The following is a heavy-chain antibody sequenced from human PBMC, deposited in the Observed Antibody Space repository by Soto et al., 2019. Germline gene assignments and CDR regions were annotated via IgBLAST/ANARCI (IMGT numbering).Heavy chain of an antibody. CDR1: GGTFSNYG. V-gene: IGHV1-69*13. D-gene: IGHD3-22*01. Sequence: ASVKVSCKASGGTFSNYGISWVRQAPGQGPEWLGGIIPLFGTANYAQRFQGRVTITADESTSTAYMELSSLRSEDTAVYYCARPRSYYYDSSAERAFDICGKGTMVTV. J-gene: IGHJ3*02. CDR3: ARPRSYYYDSSAERAFDI. CDR2: IIPLFGTA.